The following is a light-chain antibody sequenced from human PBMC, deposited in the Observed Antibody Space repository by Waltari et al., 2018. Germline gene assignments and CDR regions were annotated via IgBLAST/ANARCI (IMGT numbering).Light chain of an antibody. CDR1: QSVSSN. CDR3: QQYNNWPLT. CDR2: SAS. J-gene: IGKJ4*01. Sequence: EIVMTQSPVTLSVSPGERATLACRASQSVSSNLAWYQQKPGQAPRLLIHSASTRAAGIAAIYSGSGSGTEFTLTVSSLQSEDFAVYYCQQYNNWPLTFGGGTKVEIK. V-gene: IGKV3-15*01.